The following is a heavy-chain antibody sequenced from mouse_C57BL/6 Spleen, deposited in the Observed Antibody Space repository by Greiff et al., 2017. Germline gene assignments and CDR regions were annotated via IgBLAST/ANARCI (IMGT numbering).Heavy chain of an antibody. CDR2: IWWDDDK. CDR1: GFSLSTFGRG. CDR3: ARMSQLRLQFAY. Sequence: QVTLKESGPGILQPSQTLSLTCSFSGFSLSTFGRGVGWIRQPSGKGLEWLAPIWWDDDKYYNPALKSRPTISKDTSKNQVFLKIANVDTADTATYYCARMSQLRLQFAYWGQGTLVTVSA. V-gene: IGHV8-8*01. J-gene: IGHJ3*01. D-gene: IGHD3-2*02.